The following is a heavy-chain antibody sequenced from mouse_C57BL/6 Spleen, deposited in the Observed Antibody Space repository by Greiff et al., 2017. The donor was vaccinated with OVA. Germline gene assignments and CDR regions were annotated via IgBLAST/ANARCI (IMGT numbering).Heavy chain of an antibody. J-gene: IGHJ4*01. D-gene: IGHD4-1*01. V-gene: IGHV1-42*01. CDR1: GYSFTGYY. CDR2: INPSTGGT. CDR3: ASNWAYAMDY. Sequence: VQLQQSGPELVKPGASVKISCKASGYSFTGYYMNWVKQSPEKSLEWIGEINPSTGGTTYNQKFKAKATLTVDKSSSTAYMQLKSLTSEDSAVYYCASNWAYAMDYWGQGTSVTVSS.